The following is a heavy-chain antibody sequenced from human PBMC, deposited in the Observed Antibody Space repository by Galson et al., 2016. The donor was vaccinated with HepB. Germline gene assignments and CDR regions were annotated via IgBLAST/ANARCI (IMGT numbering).Heavy chain of an antibody. V-gene: IGHV3-53*01. CDR1: GVSVSTSY. CDR2: MYNSGGT. CDR3: AREFGGHCKDAICRYFDT. D-gene: IGHD3-16*01. J-gene: IGHJ4*02. Sequence: SLRLSCAGSGVSVSTSYISWVRQAPGKGLEWVSVMYNSGGTTYAESVRGRITVPRDNSKNTLYLQMNGLRAEDTAVYYCAREFGGHCKDAICRYFDTWGQGTLVTVSS.